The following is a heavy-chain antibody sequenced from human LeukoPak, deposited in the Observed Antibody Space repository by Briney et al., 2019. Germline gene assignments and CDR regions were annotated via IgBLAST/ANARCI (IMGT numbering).Heavy chain of an antibody. CDR1: GYTFTSYG. CDR3: ARHANRYCTNGVCHRVLDY. V-gene: IGHV1-18*01. D-gene: IGHD2-8*01. J-gene: IGHJ4*02. Sequence: GASVKVSCKTSGYTFTSYGISWVREAPGQGLEWMGWISAYNGNTNYAQKLQGRVTMTTDTSTSTAYMELRSLRSDDTAVYYCARHANRYCTNGVCHRVLDYWGQGTLVTVSS. CDR2: ISAYNGNT.